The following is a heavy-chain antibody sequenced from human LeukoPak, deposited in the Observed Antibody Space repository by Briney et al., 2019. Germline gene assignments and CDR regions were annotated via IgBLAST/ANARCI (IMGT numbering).Heavy chain of an antibody. J-gene: IGHJ6*03. CDR3: ARRPYYYYYMDV. Sequence: SETLSLTCAVSGYSISSDYYWGWIRLPPGKGLEWIGTIYHSGSAYYNPSLKSRVTLLVDTPNNQFSLRLSSVTATVTAVYYCARRPYYYYYMDVWGKGTTVTVSS. D-gene: IGHD6-6*01. CDR1: GYSISSDYY. CDR2: IYHSGSA. V-gene: IGHV4-38-2*01.